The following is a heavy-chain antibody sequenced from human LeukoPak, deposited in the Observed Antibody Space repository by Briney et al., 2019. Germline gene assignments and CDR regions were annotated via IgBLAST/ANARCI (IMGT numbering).Heavy chain of an antibody. D-gene: IGHD2-8*01. CDR3: ARVVRSDSFDYDYYYAMDV. CDR1: GFTFTRYS. CDR2: ISDYNGNT. J-gene: IGHJ6*02. Sequence: ASVKVSCKASGFTFTRYSITWVRQAPGKGHEWMGWISDYNGNTNYAQKYQGRVTMTTDTSTRTAYMELRSLRSDDTAVYYCARVVRSDSFDYDYYYAMDVWGQGTTVSVSS. V-gene: IGHV1-18*01.